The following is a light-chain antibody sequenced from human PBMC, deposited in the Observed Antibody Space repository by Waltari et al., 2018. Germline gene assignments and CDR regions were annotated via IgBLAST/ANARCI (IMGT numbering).Light chain of an antibody. Sequence: QTVVTQEPSFSVSPGGTVTLTCGLTSGSVSTHYYPTWFQQTPGKAPRTLIFSTNTRSSGVPERFSGSILGNRAALPIRGAQADDESDYYCVLYMGSGIWVFGGGTKVTVL. CDR3: VLYMGSGIWV. V-gene: IGLV8-61*01. CDR1: SGSVSTHYY. J-gene: IGLJ3*02. CDR2: STN.